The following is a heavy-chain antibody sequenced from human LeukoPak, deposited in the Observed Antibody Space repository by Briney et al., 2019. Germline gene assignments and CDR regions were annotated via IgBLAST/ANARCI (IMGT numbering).Heavy chain of an antibody. J-gene: IGHJ4*02. CDR1: GFAFSSYS. V-gene: IGHV3-48*02. CDR3: VRDPHALDY. CDR2: FGRNGVI. Sequence: GGSLRLSCAASGFAFSSYSMNWVRQAPGKGLEWVSYFGRNGVIHYADSVRGRFTITRDNGKSALYLQMNSLRDEDTAVYFCVRDPHALDYWGQGTLVTVSS.